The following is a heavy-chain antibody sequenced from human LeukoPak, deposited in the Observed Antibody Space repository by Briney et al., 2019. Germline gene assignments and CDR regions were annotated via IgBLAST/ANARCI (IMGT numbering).Heavy chain of an antibody. CDR1: ESSFCSFS. CDR3: AKIGVSGQWYFDL. CDR2: ISSSGSLI. Sequence: PGGSLRLSCTASESSFCSFSMSWVRQAPGRGLEWISSISSSGSLIYYADSLKGRFTVSRDNAKNSLYVQMNSLRAEDTAVYYCAKIGVSGQWYFDLWGRGTLVTVSS. V-gene: IGHV3-21*01. D-gene: IGHD5/OR15-5a*01. J-gene: IGHJ2*01.